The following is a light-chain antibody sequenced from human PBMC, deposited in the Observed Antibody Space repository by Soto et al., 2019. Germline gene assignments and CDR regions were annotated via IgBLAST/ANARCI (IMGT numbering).Light chain of an antibody. V-gene: IGLV1-40*01. CDR3: QSYDSSLSGWV. CDR1: GSNIGAGYD. J-gene: IGLJ3*02. Sequence: VLTQPPSVSGAPGQRVTISCTGSGSNIGAGYDVHWYQQLPGTAPKLLIYGNSNRPSGVPDRFSGSKSGTSASLAITGLQAEDEADYYCQSYDSSLSGWVFGGGTQLTVL. CDR2: GNS.